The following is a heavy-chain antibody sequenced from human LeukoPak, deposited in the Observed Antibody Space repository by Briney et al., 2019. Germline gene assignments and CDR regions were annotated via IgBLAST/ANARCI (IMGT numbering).Heavy chain of an antibody. V-gene: IGHV4-34*01. CDR1: GGSFSGYY. J-gene: IGHJ4*02. CDR3: ARLYSLHLITY. CDR2: INHSGST. Sequence: SETLSLTCAVYGGSFSGYYWAWIRQPPGKGLEWIGEINHSGSTTYNPSLESRVTISVDTSKNQFSLKLTSVTAADTTVYYCARLYSLHLITYWGQGTLVTVSS. D-gene: IGHD3-10*01.